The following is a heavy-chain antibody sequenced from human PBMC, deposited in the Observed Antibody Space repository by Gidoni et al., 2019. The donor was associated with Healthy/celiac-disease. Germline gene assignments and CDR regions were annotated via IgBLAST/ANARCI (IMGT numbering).Heavy chain of an antibody. CDR2: INPSGGST. V-gene: IGHV1-46*01. Sequence: QVQLVQSGAEVKKPGASVKVSCKASGYTFTSYYMHWVRQAPGPGLEWMGIINPSGGSTSYEQKFKGRVNMTRDTSTSTVDMELSSLRSEDTAVYYCARDPGGKWQWLGDLYFDLWGRGTLVTVSS. J-gene: IGHJ2*01. CDR3: ARDPGGKWQWLGDLYFDL. CDR1: GYTFTSYY. D-gene: IGHD6-19*01.